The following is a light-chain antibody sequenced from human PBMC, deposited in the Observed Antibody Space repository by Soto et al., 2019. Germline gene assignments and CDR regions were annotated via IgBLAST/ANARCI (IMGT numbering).Light chain of an antibody. CDR3: CSYAGSYTLYV. CDR1: SSDFGGDDF. Sequence: QSALTQPRSVSGSPGQSVTISCTGTSSDFGGDDFVSWYQHHPAKAPQLMIYDVSKRPSGVPDRFSGSKSGNTASLTISGLQAEDEADYYCCSYAGSYTLYVFGTGTKLTVL. CDR2: DVS. J-gene: IGLJ1*01. V-gene: IGLV2-11*01.